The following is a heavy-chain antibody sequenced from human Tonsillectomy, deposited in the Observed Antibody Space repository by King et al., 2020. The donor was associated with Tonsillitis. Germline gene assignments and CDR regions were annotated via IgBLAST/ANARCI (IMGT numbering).Heavy chain of an antibody. CDR1: GFTFSSHA. J-gene: IGHJ4*02. V-gene: IGHV3-23*01. CDR3: AKVLWVGDSLYIGPFDF. D-gene: IGHD3-10*01. CDR2: ISASGDFT. Sequence: VQLLESGGGLVQPGGSLRLSCGVSGFTFSSHAMSWVRQAPGKGLEWVSAISASGDFTNYAGSGKGRFTVSRDNSKNMLRLQMDSLRADDTAVYYCAKVLWVGDSLYIGPFDFWGQGTLVTVSS.